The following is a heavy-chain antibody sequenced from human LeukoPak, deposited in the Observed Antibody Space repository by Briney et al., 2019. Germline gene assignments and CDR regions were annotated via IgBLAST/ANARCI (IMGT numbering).Heavy chain of an antibody. V-gene: IGHV3-49*04. Sequence: GRSLRLSCTASGFTFGDYAMIWVRQAPGEGLEWLGFIRSKAYGGTTEYAASVKGRFTISRDDSKSIAYLQMNSLKTEDTAVYYCTKGDYYYDSSGYCLFDYWGQGTLVTVSS. CDR3: TKGDYYYDSSGYCLFDY. CDR1: GFTFGDYA. J-gene: IGHJ4*02. D-gene: IGHD3-22*01. CDR2: IRSKAYGGTT.